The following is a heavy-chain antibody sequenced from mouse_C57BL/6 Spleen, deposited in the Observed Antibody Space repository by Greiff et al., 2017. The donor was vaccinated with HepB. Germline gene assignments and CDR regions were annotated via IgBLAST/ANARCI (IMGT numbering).Heavy chain of an antibody. J-gene: IGHJ4*01. CDR3: ARRGDYDYDYAMDY. CDR2: IDPSDSYT. D-gene: IGHD2-4*01. Sequence: QVQLQQPGAELVRPGTSVKLSCKASGYTFTSYWMHWVKQRPGQGLEWIGVIDPSDSYTNYNQKFKGKATLTVDTSSSTAYMQLSSLTSEDSAVYYCARRGDYDYDYAMDYWGQGTSVTVSS. V-gene: IGHV1-59*01. CDR1: GYTFTSYW.